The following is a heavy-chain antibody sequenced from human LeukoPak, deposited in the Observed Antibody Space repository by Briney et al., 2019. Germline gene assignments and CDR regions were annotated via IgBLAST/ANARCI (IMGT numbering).Heavy chain of an antibody. D-gene: IGHD3-10*01. CDR1: GFTFSSYG. J-gene: IGHJ6*02. CDR2: ISYDGSNK. V-gene: IGHV3-30*03. CDR3: ARVGFRDYYGSGTFYYYGMDV. Sequence: GGSLRLSCAASGFTFSSYGMHWVRQAPGKGLEWEAVISYDGSNKYYADSVKGRFTISRDNSKNTLYLQMNSLRAEDTAVYYCARVGFRDYYGSGTFYYYGMDVWGQGTTVTVSS.